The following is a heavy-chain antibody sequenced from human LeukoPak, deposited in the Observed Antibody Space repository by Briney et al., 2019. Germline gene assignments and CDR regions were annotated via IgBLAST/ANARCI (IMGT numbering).Heavy chain of an antibody. CDR1: GFTFSNYA. CDR3: AKGLTYFYFDY. CDR2: ISYDGSNK. J-gene: IGHJ4*02. Sequence: PGRSLRLSCAASGFTFSNYAMHWVRQGPGKGLEWVAVISYDGSNKYYADSVKGRFTISRDNSKNTLYLQMNSLRAEDTAVYYCAKGLTYFYFDYWGQGTLVTVSS. D-gene: IGHD3-16*01. V-gene: IGHV3-30-3*01.